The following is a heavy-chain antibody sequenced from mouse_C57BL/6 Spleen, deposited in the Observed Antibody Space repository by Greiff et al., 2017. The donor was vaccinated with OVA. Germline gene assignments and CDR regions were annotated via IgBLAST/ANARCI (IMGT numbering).Heavy chain of an antibody. D-gene: IGHD2-4*01. V-gene: IGHV2-2*01. Sequence: VHLVESGPGLVQPSQSLSITCTVSGFSLTSYGVHWVRQSPGKGLEWLGVIWSGGSTDYNAAFISRLSISKDNSKSQVFFKMNSLQADDTAIYYCARNDYADDGTGFAYWGQGTLVTVSA. CDR2: IWSGGST. CDR3: ARNDYADDGTGFAY. CDR1: GFSLTSYG. J-gene: IGHJ3*01.